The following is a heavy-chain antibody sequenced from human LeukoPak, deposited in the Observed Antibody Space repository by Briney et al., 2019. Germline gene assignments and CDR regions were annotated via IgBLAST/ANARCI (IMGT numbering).Heavy chain of an antibody. CDR3: ARGAYTAMDY. CDR2: IYCSGST. CDR1: GGSITSYY. Sequence: SETLSLTCTVSGGSITSYYWSWIRQPPGKGLEWIGYIYCSGSTNYNPSLKSRVTISVDTSKNQFSLKLSSVTAADTAVYYCARGAYTAMDYWGQGTLVTVSS. D-gene: IGHD5-18*01. V-gene: IGHV4-59*01. J-gene: IGHJ4*02.